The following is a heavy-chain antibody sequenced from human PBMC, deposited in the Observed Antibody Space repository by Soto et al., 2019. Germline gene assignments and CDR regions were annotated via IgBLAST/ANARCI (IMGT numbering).Heavy chain of an antibody. J-gene: IGHJ4*02. Sequence: EASVKVSCKLSGLTLIELSIHWVRQAPGKGLQWMGGFDEEEGETIYAQMFQGRVTMTEDTNTHTAYMEFSSLRSDDTALYFCATRRSWSGYTHWGQGTLVTVSS. CDR1: GLTLIELS. V-gene: IGHV1-24*01. D-gene: IGHD3-3*01. CDR3: ATRRSWSGYTH. CDR2: FDEEEGET.